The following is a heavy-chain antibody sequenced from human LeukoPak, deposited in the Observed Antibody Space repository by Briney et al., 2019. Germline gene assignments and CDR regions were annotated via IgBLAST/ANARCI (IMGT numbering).Heavy chain of an antibody. D-gene: IGHD4-17*01. CDR3: ARDGELTVTRRWFDP. Sequence: GASVKVSCKASGYSFTSFGISWVRQAPGQGLEWMGWISAYNGDTNYDQKLQARVTMTTDKSTSTAYMELRSLRSDDTAVYYCARDGELTVTRRWFDPWGQGTLVTVSS. V-gene: IGHV1-18*01. J-gene: IGHJ5*02. CDR2: ISAYNGDT. CDR1: GYSFTSFG.